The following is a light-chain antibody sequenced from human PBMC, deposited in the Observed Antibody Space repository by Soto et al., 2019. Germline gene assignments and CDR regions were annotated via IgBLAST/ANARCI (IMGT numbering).Light chain of an antibody. CDR3: QTWGTGTLV. CDR2: LNSDGSH. V-gene: IGLV4-69*01. CDR1: RGHSSYA. Sequence: QLVLTQSPSASASLGASVKLTCTLSRGHSSYAIAWHQQQPEKGPRYLMKLNSDGSHNKGDGIPDRFSGSSSGAERYLTIASLQSEDEADYYCQTWGTGTLVFGGGTKLTVL. J-gene: IGLJ2*01.